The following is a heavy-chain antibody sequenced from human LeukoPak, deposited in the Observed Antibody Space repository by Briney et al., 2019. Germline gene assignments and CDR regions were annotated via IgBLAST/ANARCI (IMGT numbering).Heavy chain of an antibody. CDR1: GFTFSSYG. J-gene: IGHJ4*02. D-gene: IGHD3-22*01. CDR3: ARHRPFTYYYDSSGYYHFDY. Sequence: GGSLRLSCAASGFTFSSYGMHWVRQAPGKGLEWVSSISSSGSYIYYADSVKGRFTISRDNAKNSLYLQMNSLRAEDTAVYYCARHRPFTYYYDSSGYYHFDYWGQGTLVTVSS. V-gene: IGHV3-21*01. CDR2: ISSSGSYI.